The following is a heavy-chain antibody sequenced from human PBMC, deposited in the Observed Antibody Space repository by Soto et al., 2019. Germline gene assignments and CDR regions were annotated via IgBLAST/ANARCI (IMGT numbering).Heavy chain of an antibody. J-gene: IGHJ6*02. CDR1: GFTFSSYA. CDR3: ARTGYCSGGSCTIHYYYSYGMDV. CDR2: ISYDGSNK. Sequence: QVQLVESGGGVVQPGWSLRLSCAASGFTFSSYAMHWVRQAPGKGLEWVAVISYDGSNKYYADSVKGRFTISRDNSKNPLYLQMNSLRAEDTAVYYCARTGYCSGGSCTIHYYYSYGMDVWGQGTTVTVSS. V-gene: IGHV3-30-3*01. D-gene: IGHD2-15*01.